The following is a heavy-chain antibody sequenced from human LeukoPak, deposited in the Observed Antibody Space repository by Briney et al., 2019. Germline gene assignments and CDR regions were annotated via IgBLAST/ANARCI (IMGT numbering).Heavy chain of an antibody. Sequence: SETLSLTCTVSGGSISSYYWSWIRQPPGKGLEWIGEINHSGSTNYNPSLKSRVTISVDTSKNQFSLKLSSVTAADTAVYYCARDAPTAYCSGGTCYFDYWGQGTLVTVSS. CDR3: ARDAPTAYCSGGTCYFDY. CDR1: GGSISSYY. V-gene: IGHV4-34*01. CDR2: INHSGST. J-gene: IGHJ4*02. D-gene: IGHD2-15*01.